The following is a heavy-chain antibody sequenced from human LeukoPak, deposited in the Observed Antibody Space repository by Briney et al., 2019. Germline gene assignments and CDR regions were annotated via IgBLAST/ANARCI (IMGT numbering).Heavy chain of an antibody. CDR1: GGTFSSYA. V-gene: IGHV1-18*01. CDR3: ARGDIVVVTAKVPHNWFDP. CDR2: ISAYNGNT. J-gene: IGHJ5*02. D-gene: IGHD2-21*02. Sequence: ASVKVSCKASGGTFSSYAISWVRQAPGQGLEWMGWISAYNGNTNYAQKLQGRVTMTTDTSTSTAYMELRSLRSDDTAVYYCARGDIVVVTAKVPHNWFDPWGQGTLVTVSS.